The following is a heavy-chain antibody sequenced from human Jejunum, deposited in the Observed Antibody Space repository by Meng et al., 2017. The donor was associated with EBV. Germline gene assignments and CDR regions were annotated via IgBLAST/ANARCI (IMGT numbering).Heavy chain of an antibody. CDR1: GSSLTASPVG. CDR2: IYWDDDK. CDR3: AHRRDYGGMWDTGCLDY. Sequence: QITWKESGPPLFTPTQTPTLTCPFSGSSLTASPVGVAWSRRPPGKALEWLAVIYWDDDKRYSPSLRSRVTIAKDTSKNQVVLTMANLDPVDTATYYCAHRRDYGGMWDTGCLDYWGQGILVTVSS. D-gene: IGHD4/OR15-4a*01. V-gene: IGHV2-5*02. J-gene: IGHJ4*02.